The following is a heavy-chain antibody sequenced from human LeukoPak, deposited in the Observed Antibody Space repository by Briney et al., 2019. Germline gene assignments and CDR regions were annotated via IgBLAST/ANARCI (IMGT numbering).Heavy chain of an antibody. Sequence: PSETLSLTCAVYGGSFSGYYWSWIRQPPGKGLEWIGEINHSGSTNYNPSLKSRVTISVDTSKNQFSLKLSSVTAADTAVYYCAIRGMSYYYDSSGYRPYNWFDPWGQGTLVTVSS. D-gene: IGHD3-22*01. CDR3: AIRGMSYYYDSSGYRPYNWFDP. J-gene: IGHJ5*02. CDR2: INHSGST. CDR1: GGSFSGYY. V-gene: IGHV4-34*01.